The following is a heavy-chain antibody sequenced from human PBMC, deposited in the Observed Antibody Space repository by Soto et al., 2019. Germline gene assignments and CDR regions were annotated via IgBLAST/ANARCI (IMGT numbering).Heavy chain of an antibody. CDR1: GFTFSSYW. D-gene: IGHD3-22*01. J-gene: IGHJ6*04. CDR2: IKQDGSEK. V-gene: IGHV3-7*02. CDR3: ASFYYNSGGYPPPPYYYSSGMAV. Sequence: TGGSLRLSCAASGFTFSSYWVSWVRQAPGKGLEWGANIKQDGSEKYYVDSVKGRFTISRDNAKNSLDLQMNSLRAEDTAVYYCASFYYNSGGYPPPPYYYSSGMAVGGKGPTSPVPS.